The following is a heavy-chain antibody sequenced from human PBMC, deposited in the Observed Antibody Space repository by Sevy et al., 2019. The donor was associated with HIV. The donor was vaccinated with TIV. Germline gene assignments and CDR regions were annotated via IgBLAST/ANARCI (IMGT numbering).Heavy chain of an antibody. Sequence: GGSLRLSCAASGFTFSSYWMSWVRQAPGKGLEWVANIKQDGSEKYYVDSVKGRLTISRDNAKNSLYLQMNSLRVEETAVYYCVRDSLVVVGAPQLAYYYYMDVWGKRTTVTVSS. V-gene: IGHV3-7*03. CDR1: GFTFSSYW. J-gene: IGHJ6*03. CDR3: VRDSLVVVGAPQLAYYYYMDV. D-gene: IGHD2-15*01. CDR2: IKQDGSEK.